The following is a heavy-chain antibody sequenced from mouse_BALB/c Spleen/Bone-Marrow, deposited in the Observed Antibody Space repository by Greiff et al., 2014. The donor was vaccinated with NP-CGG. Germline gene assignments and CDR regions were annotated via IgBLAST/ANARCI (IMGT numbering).Heavy chain of an antibody. V-gene: IGHV1-69*01. J-gene: IGHJ2*01. CDR1: GYTFTDYW. CDR2: IDPSDGYT. CDR3: AREGYGYQYFDY. D-gene: IGHD2-2*01. Sequence: VLLVESGAELVMPGASVKMSCKASGYTFTDYWMHWVKQRPGQGLEWIGAIDPSDGYTSYNEKFKGKATLTVDESSSTAYMQLSRLTSEDSAVYYCAREGYGYQYFDYWGQGTTLTVSS.